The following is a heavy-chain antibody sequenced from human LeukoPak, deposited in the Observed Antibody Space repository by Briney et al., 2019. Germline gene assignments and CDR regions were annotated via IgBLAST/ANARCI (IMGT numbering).Heavy chain of an antibody. V-gene: IGHV3-74*01. CDR3: ARGSLVHYYGSGSYRIRAGFDS. Sequence: SLRLSRAGSGFTFSSYWIHSVRQAPGKGLGWVSRIKSDGATTTYADSVKGRFTISRDNAKNSLYLQMNSLRAEDTAVYYCARGSLVHYYGSGSYRIRAGFDSWGQGTLVTVSS. J-gene: IGHJ4*02. CDR2: IKSDGATT. CDR1: GFTFSSYW. D-gene: IGHD3-10*01.